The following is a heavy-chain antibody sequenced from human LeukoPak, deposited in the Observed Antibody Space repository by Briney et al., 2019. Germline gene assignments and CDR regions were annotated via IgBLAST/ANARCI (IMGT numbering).Heavy chain of an antibody. CDR3: ARADYYDNAFDI. Sequence: GGSLRLSCAVSGFTFSSYSMNWVRQAPGKGLEWVSYISSSSSTIYYADSVKGRFTISRDNAKNSLYLQMNSLRAEDTAVYYCARADYYDNAFDIWGQGTMVTVSS. V-gene: IGHV3-48*01. D-gene: IGHD3-22*01. CDR1: GFTFSSYS. CDR2: ISSSSSTI. J-gene: IGHJ3*02.